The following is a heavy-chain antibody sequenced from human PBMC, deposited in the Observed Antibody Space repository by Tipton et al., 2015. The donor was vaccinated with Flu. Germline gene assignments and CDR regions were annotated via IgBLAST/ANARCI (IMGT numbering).Heavy chain of an antibody. V-gene: IGHV4-61*02. D-gene: IGHD1-26*01. CDR3: ARDTVGANYFDY. J-gene: IGHJ4*02. CDR2: IYTSGST. CDR1: GGSISSGSYY. Sequence: TLSLTCTVSGGSISSGSYYWSWIRQPAGKGLEWIGRIYTSGSTNYNPSLKGRVTISVDTSKNQFSLKLSSVTAADTAVYYCARDTVGANYFDYWGQGTLVTVSS.